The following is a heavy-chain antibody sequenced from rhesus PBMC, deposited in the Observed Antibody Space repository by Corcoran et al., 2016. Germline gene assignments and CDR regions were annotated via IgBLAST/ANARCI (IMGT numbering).Heavy chain of an antibody. J-gene: IGHJ4*01. Sequence: QVQLQESGPGLVKPSETLSLTCAVSGASISSYWWSWIRQPPGKGLEWIGEINGNRISTSSHPSLMSRCPLSEAASKNQFSLMLSSVTAADTAVYYCASRIAYGNHDYWGQGVLVTVSS. CDR2: INGNRIST. CDR3: ASRIAYGNHDY. CDR1: GASISSYW. D-gene: IGHD4-35*01. V-gene: IGHV4-80*01.